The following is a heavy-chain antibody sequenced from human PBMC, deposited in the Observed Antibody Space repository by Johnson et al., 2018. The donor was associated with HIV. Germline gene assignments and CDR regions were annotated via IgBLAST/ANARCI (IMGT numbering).Heavy chain of an antibody. CDR1: GFTFSDYY. D-gene: IGHD4-17*01. Sequence: QVQLVESGGGLVKPGGSLRLSCAASGFTFSDYYMSWIRQAPGKGLEWVSYISSDGSTIYYADSMKGRFTISRDNAKNSLYLQMNSLRAEDTAVYHCAKGPLTVTRAFDIWGQGTLITVSS. J-gene: IGHJ3*02. CDR2: ISSDGSTI. V-gene: IGHV3-11*04. CDR3: AKGPLTVTRAFDI.